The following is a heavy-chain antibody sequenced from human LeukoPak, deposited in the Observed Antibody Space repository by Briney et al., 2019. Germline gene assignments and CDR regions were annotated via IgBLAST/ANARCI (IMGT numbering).Heavy chain of an antibody. CDR3: AMGIAAAGIDY. V-gene: IGHV4-4*07. D-gene: IGHD6-13*01. J-gene: IGHJ4*02. Sequence: AETLSLTCTASGCSISSYYWSWIRQPAGKGLEWISGIYASGSTNYNPSLKRRVTMSVDTSKNQFSLKLSSVTAADTAVYYCAMGIAAAGIDYWGQGTLVTVSS. CDR2: IYASGST. CDR1: GCSISSYY.